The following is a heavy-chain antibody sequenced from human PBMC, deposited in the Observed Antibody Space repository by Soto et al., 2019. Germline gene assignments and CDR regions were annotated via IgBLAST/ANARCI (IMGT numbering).Heavy chain of an antibody. Sequence: GGSLRLSCAASGFTFSTYCIHWVRQAPGKGLVWVSRICSDGSSTTYADSVKGRFTISRDNARDTLFLQMNSLRAEDTAVYYCARERITYYDVLTGYYNNYAFDIWGQGTMVTVSS. J-gene: IGHJ3*02. D-gene: IGHD3-9*01. V-gene: IGHV3-74*01. CDR3: ARERITYYDVLTGYYNNYAFDI. CDR2: ICSDGSST. CDR1: GFTFSTYC.